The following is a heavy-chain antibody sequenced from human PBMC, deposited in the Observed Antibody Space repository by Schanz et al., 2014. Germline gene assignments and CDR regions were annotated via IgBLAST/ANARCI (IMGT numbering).Heavy chain of an antibody. CDR2: IIPILGIA. CDR1: GYTFANYF. Sequence: QVQLVQSGAEVRKPGASVRVSCKASGYTFANYFMHWVRQAPGQGLEWMGRIIPILGIATYAQKFQGRLTITADKSTSTAYMELSSLRSEDTAMYYCARDYYDSSGYYYCDYWGQGTLVTVSS. V-gene: IGHV1-69*09. CDR3: ARDYYDSSGYYYCDY. D-gene: IGHD3-22*01. J-gene: IGHJ4*02.